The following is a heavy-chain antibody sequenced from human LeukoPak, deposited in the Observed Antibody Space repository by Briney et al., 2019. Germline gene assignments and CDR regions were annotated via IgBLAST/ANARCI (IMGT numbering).Heavy chain of an antibody. CDR1: GFTFSSYS. CDR3: ARDGSAWPRQWVY. D-gene: IGHD2-8*01. J-gene: IGHJ4*02. Sequence: PGGSLRLSCAASGFTFSSYSMNWVRQAPGKGLEWVSSISSSGSYIYYADSVKGRFTISRDNAKNSLYLQMNSLRAEDTAVYYCARDGSAWPRQWVYWGQGTLVTVSS. V-gene: IGHV3-21*01. CDR2: ISSSGSYI.